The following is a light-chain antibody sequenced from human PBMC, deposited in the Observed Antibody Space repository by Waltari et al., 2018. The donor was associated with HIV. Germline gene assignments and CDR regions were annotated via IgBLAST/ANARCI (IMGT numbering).Light chain of an antibody. Sequence: SLLTQTPSASGTPGQTCIVPCSGSSCNIGDDNVYWDQQLPGITPKLLIHKNYQRPSGVPDRFAGSNSGTSASLAISGLRSEDEADYYCVGWDGSLSGYVFGAGTTVTVL. CDR3: VGWDGSLSGYV. J-gene: IGLJ1*01. CDR2: KNY. V-gene: IGLV1-47*01. CDR1: SCNIGDDN.